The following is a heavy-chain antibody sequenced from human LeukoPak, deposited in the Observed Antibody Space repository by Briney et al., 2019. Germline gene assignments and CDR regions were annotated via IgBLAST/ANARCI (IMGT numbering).Heavy chain of an antibody. CDR2: INHSGST. J-gene: IGHJ1*01. V-gene: IGHV4-34*01. Sequence: SETLSLTYAVYGGSFSGYYWSWIRQPPGKGLEWVEEINHSGSTNYNPSLKSRVTISVDTSKNQFSLKLSSVTAADTAVYYCARGKRVAVADKYFQHWGQGTLVTVSS. D-gene: IGHD6-19*01. CDR3: ARGKRVAVADKYFQH. CDR1: GGSFSGYY.